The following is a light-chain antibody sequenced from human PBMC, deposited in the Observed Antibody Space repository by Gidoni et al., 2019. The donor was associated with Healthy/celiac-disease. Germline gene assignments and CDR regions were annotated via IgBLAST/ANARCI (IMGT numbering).Light chain of an antibody. CDR3: QQYNSYSGYT. CDR1: QSISSW. J-gene: IGKJ2*01. Sequence: DFHMTHSPSTLSASVGDTVTITCRASQSISSWLAWYQQKPGKAPKLLIYKASSLESGVPSRFSGSGSGTEFTLTISSLQPDDFATYYCQQYNSYSGYTFGQGTKLEIK. CDR2: KAS. V-gene: IGKV1-5*03.